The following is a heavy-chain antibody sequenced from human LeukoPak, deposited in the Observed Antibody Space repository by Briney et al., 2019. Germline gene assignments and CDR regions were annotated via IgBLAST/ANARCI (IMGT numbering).Heavy chain of an antibody. D-gene: IGHD4-23*01. CDR1: GYTFTSYG. CDR3: ARGVAVGTAYYFDC. CDR2: ISAYNGNT. J-gene: IGHJ4*02. Sequence: ASVKVSCKASGYTFTSYGVSWVRQAPGQGLEWMGWISAYNGNTNYAQNLQGRVTMTTVTSTNTAYMELRSLRSDDTAVYYCARGVAVGTAYYFDCWGQGTPVTVSS. V-gene: IGHV1-18*01.